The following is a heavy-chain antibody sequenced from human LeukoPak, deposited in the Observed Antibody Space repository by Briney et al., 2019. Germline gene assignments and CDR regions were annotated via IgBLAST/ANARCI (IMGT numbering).Heavy chain of an antibody. V-gene: IGHV3-7*01. Sequence: GSLRLSCEASGFTFSTYWMSWVRQAPGKGLEWVANIKQDGSEKYYVDSVKGQFTISRDNAKNSLYLQMNSLRAEDTAMYYCARDSAGNDYWGQGTLVTVSS. J-gene: IGHJ4*02. CDR2: IKQDGSEK. CDR3: ARDSAGNDY. D-gene: IGHD6-13*01. CDR1: GFTFSTYW.